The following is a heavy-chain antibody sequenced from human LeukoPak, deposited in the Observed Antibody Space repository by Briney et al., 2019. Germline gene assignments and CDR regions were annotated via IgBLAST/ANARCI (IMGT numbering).Heavy chain of an antibody. CDR3: ARGLGAGSSSDWFDP. V-gene: IGHV4-4*02. J-gene: IGHJ5*02. D-gene: IGHD3-10*01. CDR1: GASISSNKW. Sequence: SETLSLTYAVSGASISSNKWWGWVRQSPAKGLEWIGEISQSGSTNYNPSLKSRVTISIDKSKNQFSLRLSFVTAADTGVYYCARGLGAGSSSDWFDPWGQGTLVTVPS. CDR2: ISQSGST.